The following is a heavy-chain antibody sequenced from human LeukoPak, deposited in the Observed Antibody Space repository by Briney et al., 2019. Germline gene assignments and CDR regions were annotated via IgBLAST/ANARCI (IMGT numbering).Heavy chain of an antibody. CDR2: IYHSGST. CDR3: ARARDSLDY. V-gene: IGHV4-38-2*01. J-gene: IGHJ4*02. CDR1: GYSISSGYY. Sequence: SETLSLTCAVSGYSISSGYYWGWIRQPPGKGLEWIGRIYHSGSTYYNPSLKSRVTISVDTSKNQFSLKLSSVTAADTAVYYCARARDSLDYWGQGTLVTVSS. D-gene: IGHD2-21*01.